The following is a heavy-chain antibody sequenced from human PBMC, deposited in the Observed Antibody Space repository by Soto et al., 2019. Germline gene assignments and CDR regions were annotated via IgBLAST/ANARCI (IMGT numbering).Heavy chain of an antibody. J-gene: IGHJ4*02. V-gene: IGHV3-33*01. CDR3: ARDSGQYYYDSSGYYPHFDY. CDR2: IWYDGSNK. CDR1: GFTFSSYG. D-gene: IGHD3-22*01. Sequence: QVQLVESGGGVVQPGRSLRLSCAASGFTFSSYGMHWVRQAPGKGLEWVAVIWYDGSNKYYADSVKGRFTISRDNSKNTLYLQMNSLRAEDTAVYYCARDSGQYYYDSSGYYPHFDYWGQGTLVTVSS.